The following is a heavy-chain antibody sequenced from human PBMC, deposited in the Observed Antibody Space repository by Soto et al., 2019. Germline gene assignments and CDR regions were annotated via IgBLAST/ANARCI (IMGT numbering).Heavy chain of an antibody. CDR3: AKEMGDYYDSSGSWFDP. CDR2: ISGSGGNT. Sequence: PGGSLGLSGAASGVTFRSYVMIWIRQARVKGLEWVSAISGSGGNTYYADSVKGRFTISRDNSKDTLFLQMNSLRAEDTALYFCAKEMGDYYDSSGSWFDPWGQGTLVTVSS. V-gene: IGHV3-23*01. D-gene: IGHD3-22*01. J-gene: IGHJ5*02. CDR1: GVTFRSYV.